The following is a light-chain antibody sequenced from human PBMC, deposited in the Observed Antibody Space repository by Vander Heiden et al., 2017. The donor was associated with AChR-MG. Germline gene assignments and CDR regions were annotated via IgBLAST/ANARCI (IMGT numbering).Light chain of an antibody. CDR1: TLEEKY. CDR3: QTWDGSTPSVV. CDR2: QDV. Sequence: YVLTQAPSVSASPGHTAFTSCSGETLEEKYICWYQPRPGQPPAVVIYQDVRRPSGIPERFSGSNTGNTATLTIRGTQSMDEADDYCQTWDGSTPSVVFGGGTKLTGL. J-gene: IGLJ3*02. V-gene: IGLV3-1*01.